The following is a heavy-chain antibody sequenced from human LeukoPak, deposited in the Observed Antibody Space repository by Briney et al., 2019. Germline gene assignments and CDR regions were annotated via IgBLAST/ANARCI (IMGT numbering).Heavy chain of an antibody. V-gene: IGHV4-31*03. CDR2: IYYSGST. CDR1: GGSISSGGYY. D-gene: IGHD3-10*01. J-gene: IGHJ4*02. Sequence: SQTLSLTCTVSGGSISSGGYYWSWIRQHPGKGLEWIGYIYYSGSTYYNPSLKSRVTISVDTSKNQFSLKLSSVTAADTAVYYCARVLNKVRGVWGGFFDYWGQGTLVTVSS. CDR3: ARVLNKVRGVWGGFFDY.